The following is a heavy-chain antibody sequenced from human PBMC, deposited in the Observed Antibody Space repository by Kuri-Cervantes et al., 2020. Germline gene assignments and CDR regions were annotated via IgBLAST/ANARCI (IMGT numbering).Heavy chain of an antibody. CDR2: IVGSGGST. CDR3: ARDKKGSEGLILHFYYMDV. J-gene: IGHJ6*03. D-gene: IGHD3/OR15-3a*01. CDR1: GFTFSSYA. V-gene: IGHV3-23*01. Sequence: GESLKISCAASGFTFSSYAMGWVRQAPGKGLEWVSGIVGSGGSTYYADSVKGRFTISRDNSKNTLYLQMNSLRGEDTAMYYCARDKKGSEGLILHFYYMDVWGKGTTVTVSS.